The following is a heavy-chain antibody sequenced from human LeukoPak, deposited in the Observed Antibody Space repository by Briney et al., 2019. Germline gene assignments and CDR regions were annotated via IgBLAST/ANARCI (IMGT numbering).Heavy chain of an antibody. CDR2: IIPIFGIA. Sequence: SVKVSCKASGGTFSSYAISWVRQAPGQGLEWMGRIIPIFGIANYAQKFQGRVTITADKSTSTAYMELSSLRSEDTAVYYCARGIAVAELFDYWGQGPLVTVSS. J-gene: IGHJ4*02. D-gene: IGHD6-19*01. CDR3: ARGIAVAELFDY. CDR1: GGTFSSYA. V-gene: IGHV1-69*04.